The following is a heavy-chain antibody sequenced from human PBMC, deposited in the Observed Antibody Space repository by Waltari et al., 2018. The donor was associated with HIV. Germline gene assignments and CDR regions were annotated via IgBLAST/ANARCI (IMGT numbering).Heavy chain of an antibody. D-gene: IGHD2-15*01. CDR3: ARKSYCSGGSCPGNGMDV. Sequence: AGLLKPSETLSLTCAVYGGSFSGYYWSWIRQPPGKGLEWIGEINHSGSTNYNPSLKSRVTISVDTSKNQFSLKLSSVTAADTAVYYCARKSYCSGGSCPGNGMDVWGQGTTVTVSS. J-gene: IGHJ6*02. V-gene: IGHV4-34*01. CDR1: GGSFSGYY. CDR2: INHSGST.